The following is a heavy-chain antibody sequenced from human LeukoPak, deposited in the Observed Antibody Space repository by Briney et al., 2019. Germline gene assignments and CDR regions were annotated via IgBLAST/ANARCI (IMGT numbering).Heavy chain of an antibody. CDR2: IAHDGTT. J-gene: IGHJ4*02. Sequence: SGTLSLTCGVSGGSIDITNCWSWVRQAPGKGLEWIGEIAHDGTTNYNPSLRSRVAMSFDRANNQFSLSLTSVTAADTAVYYCTREDRPYCPFAYWGQGVLVTVSS. CDR1: GGSIDITNC. CDR3: TREDRPYCPFAY. D-gene: IGHD1-26*01. V-gene: IGHV4-4*02.